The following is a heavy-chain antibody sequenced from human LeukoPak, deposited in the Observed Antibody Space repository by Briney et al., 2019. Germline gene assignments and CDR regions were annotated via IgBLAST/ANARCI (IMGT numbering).Heavy chain of an antibody. CDR1: GGSFSGYY. V-gene: IGHV4-34*01. D-gene: IGHD3-10*01. CDR3: ARAAQGWFGEFLSQPFDY. CDR2: INHSGST. J-gene: IGHJ4*02. Sequence: SETLSLTCAVYGGSFSGYYWSWIRQPPGKGLEWIGEINHSGSTNYNPSLKSRVTISVDTSKNQFSLKLSSVTAADTAVYYCARAAQGWFGEFLSQPFDYWGQGTLVTVSS.